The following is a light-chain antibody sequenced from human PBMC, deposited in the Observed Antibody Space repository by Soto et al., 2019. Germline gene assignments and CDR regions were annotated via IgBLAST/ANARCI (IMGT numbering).Light chain of an antibody. V-gene: IGLV2-23*02. Sequence: QSVLTQPASVSGSPGQSITISCSGTSSDVGTYNLVSWYQQYPGKAPRLMIYEFTKRPSGVSNRFSGSKSGNTASLTISGLQPEDDADYYCCSYAGSSSSIFGTGTKLTVL. CDR1: SSDVGTYNL. CDR3: CSYAGSSSSI. J-gene: IGLJ1*01. CDR2: EFT.